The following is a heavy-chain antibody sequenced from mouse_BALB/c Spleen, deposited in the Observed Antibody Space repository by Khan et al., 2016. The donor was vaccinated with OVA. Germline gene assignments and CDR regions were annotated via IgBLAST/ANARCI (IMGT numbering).Heavy chain of an antibody. Sequence: QVQLKQSGAELAKPGASVKMSCKASGYTFTSYWMHWVKQRPGQGLDWIGYINPTPDYTESNQKFKDKATLTVDKSSNTAYMQLTSLTSEDSAVYYCVNHGSSSAWFTYWGQGTLVTVSA. D-gene: IGHD1-1*01. CDR3: VNHGSSSAWFTY. CDR1: GYTFTSYW. J-gene: IGHJ3*01. CDR2: INPTPDYT. V-gene: IGHV1-7*01.